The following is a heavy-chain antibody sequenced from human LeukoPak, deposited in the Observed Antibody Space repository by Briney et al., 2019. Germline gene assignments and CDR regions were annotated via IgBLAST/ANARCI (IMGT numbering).Heavy chain of an antibody. CDR1: GFTFSTYG. J-gene: IGHJ4*02. CDR2: ISGSGGTT. CDR3: AKTNGYYSD. Sequence: GGSLRLSCAASGFTFSTYGLNWVRQAPGKGLEWVSGISGSGGTTYYADSVKGRFTISRDNTKNSLSLQVSSLRAEDTAVYYCAKTNGYYSDWGQGTLVTVSS. D-gene: IGHD3-22*01. V-gene: IGHV3-23*01.